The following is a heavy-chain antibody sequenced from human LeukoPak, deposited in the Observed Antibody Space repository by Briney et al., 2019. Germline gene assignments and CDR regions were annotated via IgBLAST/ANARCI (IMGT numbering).Heavy chain of an antibody. CDR2: MRRKAYGGTT. Sequence: PGGSLRLSCTASGFTFCDYAMGWFRQAPGQELEWVGFMRRKAYGGTTEYAASVKGRFTISRDDSKSIAYLQMNSLKTEDTAVSYCTRDQGDYGDYQSAHGFDYWGQGTLVTVSS. CDR1: GFTFCDYA. CDR3: TRDQGDYGDYQSAHGFDY. V-gene: IGHV3-49*03. J-gene: IGHJ4*02. D-gene: IGHD4-17*01.